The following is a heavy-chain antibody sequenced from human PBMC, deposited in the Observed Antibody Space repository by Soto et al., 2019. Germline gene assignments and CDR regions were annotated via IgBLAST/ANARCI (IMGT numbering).Heavy chain of an antibody. Sequence: EVQLLESGGGLVQPGGSLRLSCAASGLTFRSYSMRWVRQAPGKGLEWVSAISGSGDKTYYADSVKGRFTISRDNSKNTVYLQTNSLRAEDTAVYYCAKRAYTGSYYSAFDIWGQGTMVTVSS. CDR1: GLTFRSYS. D-gene: IGHD1-26*01. CDR2: ISGSGDKT. V-gene: IGHV3-23*01. J-gene: IGHJ3*02. CDR3: AKRAYTGSYYSAFDI.